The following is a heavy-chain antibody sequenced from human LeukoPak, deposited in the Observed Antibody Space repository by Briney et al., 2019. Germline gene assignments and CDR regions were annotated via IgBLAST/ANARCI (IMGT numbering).Heavy chain of an antibody. CDR1: GGTFSSYA. Sequence: SVKVSCKASGGTFSSYAISWVRQAPGQGLEWMGRIIPIFGTANYAQKFQGRVTITTDESTSTAYMELSSLRSEDTAVYYCARDPWEGYCSGGSCHQTPWGQGTLVTVSS. J-gene: IGHJ5*02. CDR2: IIPIFGTA. D-gene: IGHD2-15*01. CDR3: ARDPWEGYCSGGSCHQTP. V-gene: IGHV1-69*05.